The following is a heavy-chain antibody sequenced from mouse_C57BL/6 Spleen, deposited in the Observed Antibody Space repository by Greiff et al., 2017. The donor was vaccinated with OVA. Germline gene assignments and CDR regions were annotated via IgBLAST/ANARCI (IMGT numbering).Heavy chain of an antibody. CDR2: ISSGGSYT. CDR3: ARPDSYYFDY. Sequence: EVQGVESGGDLVKPGGSLKLSCAASGFTFSSYGMSWVRQTPDKRLEWVATISSGGSYTYYPDSVKGRFTISRDNAKNTLYLQMSSLKSEDTAMYYCARPDSYYFDYWGQGTTLTVSS. CDR1: GFTFSSYG. D-gene: IGHD2-4*01. J-gene: IGHJ2*01. V-gene: IGHV5-6*01.